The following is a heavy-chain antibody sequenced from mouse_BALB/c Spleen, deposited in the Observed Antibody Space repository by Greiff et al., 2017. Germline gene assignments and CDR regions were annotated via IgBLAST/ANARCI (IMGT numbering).Heavy chain of an antibody. Sequence: EVQLVESGGDLVKPGGSLKLSCAASGFTFSSYGMSWVRQTPDKRLEWVATISSGGSYTYYPDSVKGRFTISRDNAKNTLYLQMSSLKSEDTAMYYCARQGGAYKQAYYAMDYWGQGTSVTVSS. CDR1: GFTFSSYG. J-gene: IGHJ4*01. CDR3: ARQGGAYKQAYYAMDY. D-gene: IGHD2-10*01. V-gene: IGHV5-6*01. CDR2: ISSGGSYT.